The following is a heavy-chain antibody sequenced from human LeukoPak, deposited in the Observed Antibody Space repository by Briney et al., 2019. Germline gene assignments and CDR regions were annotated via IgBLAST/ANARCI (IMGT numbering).Heavy chain of an antibody. CDR2: ISWDGGST. D-gene: IGHD3-3*01. V-gene: IGHV3-43*01. CDR3: AEDAGDDFWSGNKHFDY. Sequence: PGGSLRLSCAASGFTFDDYTMHWVRQAPGKGLEWVSLISWDGGSTYYADSVKGRFTISRDNSKNSLYLQMYSLRTEDTALYYCAEDAGDDFWSGNKHFDYWGQGTLVTVSS. CDR1: GFTFDDYT. J-gene: IGHJ4*02.